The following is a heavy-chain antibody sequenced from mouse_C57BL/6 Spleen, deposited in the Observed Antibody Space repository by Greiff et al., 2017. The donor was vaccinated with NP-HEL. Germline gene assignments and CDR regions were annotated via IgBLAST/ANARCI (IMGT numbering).Heavy chain of an antibody. J-gene: IGHJ1*03. V-gene: IGHV1-52*01. CDR1: GYTFTSYW. CDR2: IDPSDSET. CDR3: ARAGVEATGYFDV. D-gene: IGHD1-1*01. Sequence: QVQLQQPGAELVRPGSSVKLSCKASGYTFTSYWMHWVKQRPIQGLEWIGNIDPSDSETHYNQKFKDKATLTVDKSSSTAYMQLSSLTSEDSAVYYGARAGVEATGYFDVWGKGTTVTVSS.